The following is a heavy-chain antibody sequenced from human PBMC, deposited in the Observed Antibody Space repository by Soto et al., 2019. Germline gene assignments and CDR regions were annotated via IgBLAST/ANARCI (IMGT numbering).Heavy chain of an antibody. CDR2: ISYDGSNK. CDR1: GFTFSSYA. J-gene: IGHJ6*02. V-gene: IGHV3-30-3*01. CDR3: ASSTYYEIYNYYGMDV. Sequence: QVQLVESGGGVVQPGRSLRLSCAASGFTFSSYAMHWVRQAPGKGLEWVAVISYDGSNKYYADSVKGRFTISRDNSKNTRYLHMNSLRAEDTAVYYCASSTYYEIYNYYGMDVWGQGTTVTVSS. D-gene: IGHD3-22*01.